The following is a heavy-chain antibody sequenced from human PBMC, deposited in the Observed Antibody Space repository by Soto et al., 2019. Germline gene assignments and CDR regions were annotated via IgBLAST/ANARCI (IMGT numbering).Heavy chain of an antibody. V-gene: IGHV1-69*12. Sequence: QVQLVQSGAEVKKPGSSVKVSCKASGGTFSSYAISWVRQAPGQGLEWMGGIIPMFGTADYAQRFQGRVTITADESTSPAYMELSSLRSEDTAVYYCARHSSSTNYFYYGMDVWGQGTTVTFSS. CDR2: IIPMFGTA. J-gene: IGHJ6*02. CDR3: ARHSSSTNYFYYGMDV. CDR1: GGTFSSYA. D-gene: IGHD6-6*01.